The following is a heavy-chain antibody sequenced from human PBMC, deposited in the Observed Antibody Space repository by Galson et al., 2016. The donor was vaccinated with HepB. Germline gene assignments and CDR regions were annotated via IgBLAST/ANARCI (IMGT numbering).Heavy chain of an antibody. Sequence: TLSLTCTVSGGSISSGDYFWSWIRQHPGKGLGWIGYIYYSGSTYYNPSLKSRVSISVDTSKNQFSLKVSSVTAADTAIYYCARLFEQQLEWADYWYFALWGRGTLVTVSS. CDR1: GGSISSGDYF. CDR3: ARLFEQQLEWADYWYFAL. CDR2: IYYSGST. J-gene: IGHJ2*01. D-gene: IGHD6-13*01. V-gene: IGHV4-31*03.